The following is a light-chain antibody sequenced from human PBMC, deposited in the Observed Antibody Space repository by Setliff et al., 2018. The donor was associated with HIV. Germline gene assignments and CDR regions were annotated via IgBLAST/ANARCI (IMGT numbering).Light chain of an antibody. Sequence: QSALTQPASVSGSPGQSITISCTGTSSDVGGYNSVSWYQHHPGKAPKLMIYDVNDRPSGVSNRFSGSKSGNTASLTISRLQAEDEADYYCSSYTSSTTLVFGTGTKVTVL. CDR1: SSDVGGYNS. CDR3: SSYTSSTTLV. V-gene: IGLV2-14*01. J-gene: IGLJ1*01. CDR2: DVN.